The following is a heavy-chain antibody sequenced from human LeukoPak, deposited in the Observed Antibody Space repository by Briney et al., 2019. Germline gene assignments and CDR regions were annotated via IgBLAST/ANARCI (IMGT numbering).Heavy chain of an antibody. D-gene: IGHD4-17*01. Sequence: RASETLSLTCTVSGGSISSGSYYWSWIRQPAGKGLEWIGRIYTSGSTNYNPSLKSRVTISVDTSKNQFSLKLSSVTAADTAVYYCARDPQAPYGDYVGGFDYWGQGTLVTVSS. CDR2: IYTSGST. CDR3: ARDPQAPYGDYVGGFDY. CDR1: GGSISSGSYY. J-gene: IGHJ4*02. V-gene: IGHV4-61*02.